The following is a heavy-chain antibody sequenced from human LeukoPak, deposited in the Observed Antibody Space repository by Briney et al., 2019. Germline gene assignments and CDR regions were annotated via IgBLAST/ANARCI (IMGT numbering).Heavy chain of an antibody. CDR1: GFTVGTDY. V-gene: IGHV3-53*01. Sequence: GGSLRLSCEVYGFTVGTDYMTWIRQAPGKGLVWLSDIHSGGATFYEDSVKGRVTISRDISKNTVSLEMTDLRAEDTGVYYCARGYDFWSGSSSGVFDVWGQGTMVIVSS. CDR2: IHSGGAT. CDR3: ARGYDFWSGSSSGVFDV. D-gene: IGHD3-3*01. J-gene: IGHJ3*01.